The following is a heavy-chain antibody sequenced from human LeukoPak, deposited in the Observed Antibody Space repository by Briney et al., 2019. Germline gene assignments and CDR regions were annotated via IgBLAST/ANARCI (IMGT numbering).Heavy chain of an antibody. CDR3: AKQSSPKLLGYFDY. Sequence: PGGSLRLSCAASGFTFSSYWMNWARQAPGKGLEWVASINHNGNVNYYVDSVKGRFTISRDNSKNTLYLQMNSLRAEDTAVYYCAKQSSPKLLGYFDYWGQGTLVTVSS. D-gene: IGHD4-23*01. J-gene: IGHJ4*02. V-gene: IGHV3-7*03. CDR2: INHNGNVN. CDR1: GFTFSSYW.